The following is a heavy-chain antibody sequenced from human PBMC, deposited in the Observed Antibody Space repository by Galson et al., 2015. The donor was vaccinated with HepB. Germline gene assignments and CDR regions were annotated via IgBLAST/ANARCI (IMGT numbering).Heavy chain of an antibody. D-gene: IGHD3-16*02. Sequence: SLRLSCAASGFTFSSYGMHWVRQAPGKGLEWVAVISYDGSNKYYADSVKGRFTISRDNSKNTLYLQMNSLRAEDTAVYYCAKPMITFGGVIVAYLDYWGQGTLLPVSS. CDR3: AKPMITFGGVIVAYLDY. J-gene: IGHJ4*02. CDR2: ISYDGSNK. V-gene: IGHV3-30*18. CDR1: GFTFSSYG.